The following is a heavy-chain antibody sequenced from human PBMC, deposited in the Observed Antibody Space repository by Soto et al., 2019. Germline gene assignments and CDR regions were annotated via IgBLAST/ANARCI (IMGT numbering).Heavy chain of an antibody. CDR3: ARGVAPYYFDY. D-gene: IGHD2-15*01. CDR2: INAGNANT. J-gene: IGHJ4*02. CDR1: GYTFTSYA. V-gene: IGHV1-3*05. Sequence: QVQLVQSGAEEKKPGASVKVSCTASGYTFTSYAMHWVRQAPGQRLEWMGWINAGNANTKYSHNFQGRVTIARDTSAITAYMELSSLRSEDTAVYYCARGVAPYYFDYWGQGTLVTVSS.